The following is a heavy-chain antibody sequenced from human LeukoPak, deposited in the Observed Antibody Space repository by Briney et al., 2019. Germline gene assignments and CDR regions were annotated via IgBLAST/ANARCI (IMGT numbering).Heavy chain of an antibody. CDR3: ARHGIVDSSRKYYFDY. D-gene: IGHD6-13*01. V-gene: IGHV4-59*08. Sequence: SETLSLTFSVSGGSISTYYWSWIRQPPGKGLEWIGYIYYSGSTSYNPSLKSRVTISVDTSKNQFSLDLSSVTAADTAVYYCARHGIVDSSRKYYFDYWGQGTLVTVSS. J-gene: IGHJ4*02. CDR1: GGSISTYY. CDR2: IYYSGST.